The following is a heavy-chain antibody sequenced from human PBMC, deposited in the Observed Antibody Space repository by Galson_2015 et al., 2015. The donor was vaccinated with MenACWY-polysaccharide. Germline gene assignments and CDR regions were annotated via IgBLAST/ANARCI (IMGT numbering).Heavy chain of an antibody. CDR1: GFTFSTYW. J-gene: IGHJ4*02. CDR2: IKSDGSST. Sequence: SLRLSCAASGFTFSTYWMHWVRQAPGKGLGWVSRIKSDGSSTINADSVKGRFSISRDNAKNTLYLQMNSLRAEDTALYYCARGYSAYDWGQGTLVTVSA. D-gene: IGHD5-12*01. V-gene: IGHV3-74*01. CDR3: ARGYSAYD.